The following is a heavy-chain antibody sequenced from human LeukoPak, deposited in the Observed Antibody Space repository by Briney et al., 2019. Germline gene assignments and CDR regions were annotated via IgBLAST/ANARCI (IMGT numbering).Heavy chain of an antibody. CDR1: GFTFSSYA. CDR2: ISGSGGST. Sequence: GGSLGLSCAASGFTFSSYAMSWVRQAPGKGLEWVSAISGSGGSTYYADSVKGRFTISRDNSKNTLYLQMNSLRAEDTAVYYCATCMLGSGSYYRGNHDAFDIWGQGTMVTVSS. CDR3: ATCMLGSGSYYRGNHDAFDI. D-gene: IGHD3-10*01. J-gene: IGHJ3*02. V-gene: IGHV3-23*01.